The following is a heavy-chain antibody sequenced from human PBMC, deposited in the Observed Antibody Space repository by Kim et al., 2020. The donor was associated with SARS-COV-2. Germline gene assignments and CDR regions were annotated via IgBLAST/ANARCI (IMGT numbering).Heavy chain of an antibody. Sequence: GGSLRLSCAASGFTFSSYAMHWVRQAPGKGLEWVAVIWYDGSNKYYADSVKGRFTISRDNSKNTLYLQMNSLRAEDTAVYYCAKDWGYNWNYHEFYYYYG. D-gene: IGHD1-7*01. J-gene: IGHJ6*01. CDR3: AKDWGYNWNYHEFYYYYG. V-gene: IGHV3-33*06. CDR1: GFTFSSYA. CDR2: IWYDGSNK.